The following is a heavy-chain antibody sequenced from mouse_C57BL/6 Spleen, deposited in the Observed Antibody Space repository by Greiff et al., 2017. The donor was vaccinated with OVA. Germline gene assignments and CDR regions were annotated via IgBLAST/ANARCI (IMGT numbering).Heavy chain of an antibody. J-gene: IGHJ4*01. D-gene: IGHD3-3*01. CDR3: VRQGPHAMDY. CDR1: GFSFNTYA. CDR2: IRSKSNNYAT. Sequence: EVKLMESGGGLVQPKGSLKLSCAASGFSFNTYAMNWVRQAPGKGLEWVARIRSKSNNYATYYADSVKDRFTISRDNSESMLYLQMNNLKTEDTAMDYCVRQGPHAMDYWGQGTSVTVSS. V-gene: IGHV10-1*01.